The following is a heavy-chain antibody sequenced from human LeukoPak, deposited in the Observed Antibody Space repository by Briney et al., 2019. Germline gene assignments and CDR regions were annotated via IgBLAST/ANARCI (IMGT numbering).Heavy chain of an antibody. CDR3: WSGYYDPDAFDI. J-gene: IGHJ3*02. Sequence: GASVKVSCKASGYTFTDYYIHWVRQAPGQGLEWMGWINPNSGGTNYAQKFQGRVTMTRDTSISTAYMELSRLRSDDTAVYFCWSGYYDPDAFDIWGQGTMVTVSS. D-gene: IGHD3-22*01. CDR2: INPNSGGT. V-gene: IGHV1-2*02. CDR1: GYTFTDYY.